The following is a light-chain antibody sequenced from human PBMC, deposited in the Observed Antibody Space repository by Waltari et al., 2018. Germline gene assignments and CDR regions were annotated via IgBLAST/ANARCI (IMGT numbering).Light chain of an antibody. J-gene: IGKJ1*01. CDR1: QGISNS. CDR3: LQYYSTPVT. CDR2: AAF. Sequence: DIQITQSPSSLSASVGGRVTITCRASQGISNSVAWYQQKPGKAPKLLVYAAFRLESGVPSRLSGSGSGTEFTLTISSLQPEDFATYYCLQYYSTPVTFGQGTKVEIK. V-gene: IGKV1-NL1*01.